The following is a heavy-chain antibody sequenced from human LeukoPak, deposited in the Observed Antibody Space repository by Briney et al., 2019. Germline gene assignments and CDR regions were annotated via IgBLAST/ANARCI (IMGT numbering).Heavy chain of an antibody. D-gene: IGHD2-2*02. J-gene: IGHJ6*03. CDR3: AKVRPYCSSTSCYKNYYYYMDV. CDR2: IRYDGSNK. Sequence: GGSLRLSCAESGFTFSSYGMHWVRQAPGKGLEWVAFIRYDGSNKYYADSVKGRFTISRDNSKNTLYLQMNSLRAEDTAVYYCAKVRPYCSSTSCYKNYYYYMDVWGKGTTVTVSS. CDR1: GFTFSSYG. V-gene: IGHV3-30*02.